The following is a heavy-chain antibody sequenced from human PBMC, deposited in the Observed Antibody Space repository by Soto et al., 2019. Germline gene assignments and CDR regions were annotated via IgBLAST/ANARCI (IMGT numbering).Heavy chain of an antibody. V-gene: IGHV4-59*01. D-gene: IGHD3-10*01. J-gene: IGHJ4*02. Sequence: PSETLSLTCSVSGTSIRGYYWIWIRQPPGKGLEWTGYIYYTGTTKYNPSLKSRVTISVDTSKNQFSLRLNSVTAADTAVYYCAREVSSFGSNHFDSWGQGALVTVSS. CDR2: IYYTGTT. CDR3: AREVSSFGSNHFDS. CDR1: GTSIRGYY.